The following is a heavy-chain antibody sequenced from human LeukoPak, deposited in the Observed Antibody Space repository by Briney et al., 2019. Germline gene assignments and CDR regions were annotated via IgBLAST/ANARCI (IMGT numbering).Heavy chain of an antibody. D-gene: IGHD3-22*01. J-gene: IGHJ4*02. Sequence: GASVKVSCKTSGYIFTSYGVTWVRQAPGQGHEWMGWISAYTGNTKYAQKLQGRVTMTTDTSTSTAYMELRSLRSDDTAVYYCARDPTYYYDGRGLGGVDYWGQGTLVTVS. V-gene: IGHV1-18*01. CDR2: ISAYTGNT. CDR1: GYIFTSYG. CDR3: ARDPTYYYDGRGLGGVDY.